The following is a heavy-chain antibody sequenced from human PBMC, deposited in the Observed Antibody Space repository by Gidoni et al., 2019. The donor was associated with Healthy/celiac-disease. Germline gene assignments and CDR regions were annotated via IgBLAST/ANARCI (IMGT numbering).Heavy chain of an antibody. CDR2: ISGSSSTI. V-gene: IGHV3-48*02. J-gene: IGHJ6*02. D-gene: IGHD3-10*01. CDR3: ARSTKLWFGELSGMDV. Sequence: VRQAPGKGLEWVSYISGSSSTIYYADSVKGRFTISRDNAKNSLYLQMNSLRDEDTAVYYCARSTKLWFGELSGMDVWGQGTTVTVSS.